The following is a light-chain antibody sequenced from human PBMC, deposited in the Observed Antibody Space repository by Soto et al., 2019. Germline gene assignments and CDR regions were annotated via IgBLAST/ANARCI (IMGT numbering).Light chain of an antibody. CDR1: QSVSSY. J-gene: IGKJ4*01. CDR2: DAS. V-gene: IGKV3-11*01. CDR3: QQRSNWPLT. Sequence: EIWLTRSPGTLPLFPGERATSSCRASQSVSSYLAWYQQKPGQAPRLLIYDASNRATGIPARFSGSGSGTDFTLTISSLEPEDFAVYYCQQRSNWPLTFGGGTKVDIK.